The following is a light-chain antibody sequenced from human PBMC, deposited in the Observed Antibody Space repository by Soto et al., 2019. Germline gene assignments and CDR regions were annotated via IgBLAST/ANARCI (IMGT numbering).Light chain of an antibody. CDR2: DTS. J-gene: IGKJ4*01. CDR3: QPYNNWPLT. V-gene: IGKV3-15*01. Sequence: VVMKQSPATPSVSPGERATLSCRASQGIGDTLAWYQHKPGQTPRLLIYDTSTRATGVPTRFSGGRSGAEFTLTINSLQSEDFAVYYCQPYNNWPLTFGGGTKVDNK. CDR1: QGIGDT.